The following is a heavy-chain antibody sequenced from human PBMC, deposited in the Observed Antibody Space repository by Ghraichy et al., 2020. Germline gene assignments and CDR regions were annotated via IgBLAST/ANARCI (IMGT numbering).Heavy chain of an antibody. CDR1: GVSISSSIYY. V-gene: IGHV4-31*03. J-gene: IGHJ3*02. CDR3: VRSDSFCGSATCYRGIDSFDI. CDR2: ISYSGST. D-gene: IGHD2-2*02. Sequence: SETLSLTCTVSGVSISSSIYYWSWIRQQPGKGLEWIGYISYSGSTYYNPSLKSRLTISVDTSKNQFSLNLNSVTAADTAVYFCVRSDSFCGSATCYRGIDSFDIWGQGKMVTVSS.